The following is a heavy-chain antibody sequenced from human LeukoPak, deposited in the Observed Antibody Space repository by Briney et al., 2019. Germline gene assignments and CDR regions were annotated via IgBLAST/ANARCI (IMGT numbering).Heavy chain of an antibody. CDR2: INPSGGST. CDR3: ARDYRYSGSYHKSSFDY. V-gene: IGHV1-46*01. Sequence: GASVNVSCKASGYTFTIYYMHWVRQATGQGLEWMGIINPSGGSTSYAQKFQGRVTMTRDTSTSTVYMELSSLRSEDTAVYYCARDYRYSGSYHKSSFDYWGQGTLVTVSS. CDR1: GYTFTIYY. J-gene: IGHJ4*02. D-gene: IGHD1-26*01.